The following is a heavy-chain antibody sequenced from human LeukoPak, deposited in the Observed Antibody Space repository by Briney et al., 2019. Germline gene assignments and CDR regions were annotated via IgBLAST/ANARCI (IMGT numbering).Heavy chain of an antibody. CDR2: ISGSGTTT. V-gene: IGHV3-23*01. CDR3: AKDQSFSD. Sequence: GGSLRLSCVASGFTFSTFDMSWVRQPPGKGLEWVATISGSGTTTNYADSVKGRFTVSRDIFRNTLYLQMSSLRAEDTAIYYCAKDQSFSDWGQGTLVTVSS. D-gene: IGHD3-3*02. J-gene: IGHJ4*02. CDR1: GFTFSTFD.